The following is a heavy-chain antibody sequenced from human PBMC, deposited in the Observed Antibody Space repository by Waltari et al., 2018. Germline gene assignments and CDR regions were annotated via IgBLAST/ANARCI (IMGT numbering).Heavy chain of an antibody. CDR3: ATRSGLGDAFDI. CDR1: GFTFSSYA. Sequence: EVQLLESGGGLVQPGGSLRLSCAASGFTFSSYAMSWVRQAPGKGLGWVSVIYSGCRTYNADSVKGRFTISRDNSKNTLYLQMNSLRAEDTAVYYCATRSGLGDAFDIWGQGTMVTVSS. CDR2: IYSGCRT. J-gene: IGHJ3*02. D-gene: IGHD6-19*01. V-gene: IGHV3-23*03.